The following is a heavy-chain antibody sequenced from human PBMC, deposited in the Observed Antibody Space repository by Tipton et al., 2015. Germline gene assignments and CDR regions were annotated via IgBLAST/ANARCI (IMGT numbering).Heavy chain of an antibody. V-gene: IGHV3-7*01. CDR3: ATAPVEMSTILWSRGFDY. J-gene: IGHJ4*02. CDR2: INPDGSEK. D-gene: IGHD5-24*01. Sequence: SLRLSCAASEFTFSTYWMSWVRQSPGKGLEWVANINPDGSEKDYVDSVRGRFTISRDNSTNTLYLQMNSLRAEDTAVYFCATAPVEMSTILWSRGFDYWGQGTLVTVSS. CDR1: EFTFSTYW.